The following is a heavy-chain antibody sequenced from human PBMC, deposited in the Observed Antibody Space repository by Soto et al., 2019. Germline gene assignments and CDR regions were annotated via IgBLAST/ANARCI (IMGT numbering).Heavy chain of an antibody. Sequence: QVHLQESAPGLVKPSQTLFLTCTFSGGSISSGGYYWSWIRQHPGKGLAWIGYSYYSGSTYYKPTLKSRVTISEDTSKTQFSLKLSSVTAADTGVSYCAREGGIVGATAADYWGQGTLVTVSS. CDR3: AREGGIVGATAADY. CDR1: GGSISSGGYY. V-gene: IGHV4-31*03. CDR2: SYYSGST. J-gene: IGHJ4*02. D-gene: IGHD1-26*01.